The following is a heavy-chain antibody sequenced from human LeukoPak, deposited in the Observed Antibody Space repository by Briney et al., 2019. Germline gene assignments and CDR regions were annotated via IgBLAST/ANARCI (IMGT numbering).Heavy chain of an antibody. J-gene: IGHJ4*02. D-gene: IGHD3-10*01. CDR3: AKVVGSGLPSVSIDY. CDR1: GFTFSSYG. CDR2: ISGSGGST. V-gene: IGHV3-23*01. Sequence: PGGSLRLSCAASGFTFSSYGMHWVRQAPGKGLEWVSAISGSGGSTYYADSVKGRFTISRDNSKNTLYLQMNSLRAEDTAVYYCAKVVGSGLPSVSIDYWGQGTLVTVSS.